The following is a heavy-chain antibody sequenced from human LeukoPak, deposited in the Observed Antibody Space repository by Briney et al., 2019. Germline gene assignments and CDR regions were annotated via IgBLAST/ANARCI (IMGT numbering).Heavy chain of an antibody. Sequence: GGSLRLSCAASGFTFSNYWMHWVRQVPGKGLVWVSRINDDGSFTTYADSVKGRFTISRDNAKNTLYLQMNSLRAEDTAVYYCGRGGKVEQLVLARWGQGSLVTVSS. CDR2: INDDGSFT. V-gene: IGHV3-74*01. CDR1: GFTFSNYW. CDR3: GRGGKVEQLVLAR. D-gene: IGHD6-13*01. J-gene: IGHJ4*02.